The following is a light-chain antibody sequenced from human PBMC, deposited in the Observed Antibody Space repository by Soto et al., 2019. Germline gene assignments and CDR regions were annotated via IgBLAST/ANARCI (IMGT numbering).Light chain of an antibody. CDR1: SSNIGRNT. V-gene: IGLV1-44*01. CDR2: SND. Sequence: QSVLTQPPSASGTPGQRVTISCSGSSSNIGRNTVNWYQQLPGTAPELLLYSNDQRPSGVPDRFSGSKSGTSASLAISGLQSEDEAEYYCAAWDGSLNGVLFGGGTKVTVL. CDR3: AAWDGSLNGVL. J-gene: IGLJ2*01.